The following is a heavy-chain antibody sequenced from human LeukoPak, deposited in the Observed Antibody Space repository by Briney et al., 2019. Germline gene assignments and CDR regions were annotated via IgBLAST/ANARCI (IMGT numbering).Heavy chain of an antibody. CDR2: IYYSGST. CDR3: ARVRYSSSWSYYYYGMDV. J-gene: IGHJ6*02. Sequence: SETLSLTCTVSGGSISSGDYYWSWIRQPPGKGLEWIGYIYYSGSTYYNPSLKSRVTISVDTSKNQFSLKLSSVTAADTAVYYCARVRYSSSWSYYYYGMDVWGQGTTVTVSS. V-gene: IGHV4-30-4*01. D-gene: IGHD6-13*01. CDR1: GGSISSGDYY.